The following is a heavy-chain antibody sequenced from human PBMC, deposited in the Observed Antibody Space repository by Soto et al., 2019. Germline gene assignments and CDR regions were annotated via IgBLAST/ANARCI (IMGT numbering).Heavy chain of an antibody. CDR1: GGSFSGYY. CDR2: INHSGST. Sequence: SETLSLTCAVYGGSFSGYYWSWIRQPPGKGLEWIGEINHSGSTNYNPSLKSRVTISVDTSKNQFSLKLSSVTAADTAVYYCAVGGYDILTGLGDYYYGMDVWGQGTTVTVSS. J-gene: IGHJ6*02. D-gene: IGHD3-9*01. V-gene: IGHV4-34*01. CDR3: AVGGYDILTGLGDYYYGMDV.